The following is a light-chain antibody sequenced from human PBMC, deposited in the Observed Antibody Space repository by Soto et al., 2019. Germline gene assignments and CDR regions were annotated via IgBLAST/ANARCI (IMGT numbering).Light chain of an antibody. J-gene: IGKJ1*01. V-gene: IGKV3-20*01. CDR2: ATS. Sequence: IVLTQSPGTLSLSPGDRATLSCRASQSVGTLYFAWYQQKPGQAPRLLISATSTRATGIPDRFSGSASVTDFTLTISGLEPEDFAVYYCQQYGTSPRTFGRGTRV. CDR1: QSVGTLY. CDR3: QQYGTSPRT.